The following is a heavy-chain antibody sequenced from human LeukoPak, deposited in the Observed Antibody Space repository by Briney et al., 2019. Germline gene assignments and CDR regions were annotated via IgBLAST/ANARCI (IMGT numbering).Heavy chain of an antibody. CDR2: INPNSGGT. Sequence: ASVKVSCKASGYTFTGYYMHWVRQAPGQGLEWMGWINPNSGGTNYAQKFQGWFTMTRDTFISTAYMELSRLRSDDTAVYYCAREAYSSSWYEYWGQGTLVTVSS. D-gene: IGHD6-13*01. CDR1: GYTFTGYY. CDR3: AREAYSSSWYEY. V-gene: IGHV1-2*04. J-gene: IGHJ4*02.